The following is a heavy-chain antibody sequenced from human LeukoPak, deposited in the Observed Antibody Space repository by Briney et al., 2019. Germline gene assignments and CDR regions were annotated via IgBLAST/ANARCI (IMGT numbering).Heavy chain of an antibody. CDR1: GFTFSSYA. V-gene: IGHV3-30*04. CDR2: ISYDGSNK. J-gene: IGHJ4*02. Sequence: PGGSLRLSCAASGFTFSSYAMHWVRQAPGKGLEWVAVISYDGSNKYYADSVKGRFTISRDNSKNTLYLQMNSLRAEDTAVYYCARDKRWLRNFDYWGQGTLVTVSS. D-gene: IGHD5-12*01. CDR3: ARDKRWLRNFDY.